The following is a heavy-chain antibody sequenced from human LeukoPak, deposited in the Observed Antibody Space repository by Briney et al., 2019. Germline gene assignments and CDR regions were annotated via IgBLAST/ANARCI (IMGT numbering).Heavy chain of an antibody. Sequence: RASVKVSCKASGYTFTSYGISWVRQAPGQGLEWMGWISAYNGNTNYAQKLQGRVTMTTDTSTSTAYTELRSLRSDDTAVYYCARRDYDFWSGYPEGYYGMDVWGQGPRSPSP. CDR3: ARRDYDFWSGYPEGYYGMDV. V-gene: IGHV1-18*01. CDR1: GYTFTSYG. J-gene: IGHJ6*02. D-gene: IGHD3-3*01. CDR2: ISAYNGNT.